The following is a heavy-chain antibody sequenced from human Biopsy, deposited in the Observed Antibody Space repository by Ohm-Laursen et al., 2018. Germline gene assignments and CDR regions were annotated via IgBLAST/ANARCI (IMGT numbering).Heavy chain of an antibody. D-gene: IGHD3-10*01. CDR2: IYHTGIT. CDR1: DGSISNIINY. J-gene: IGHJ4*02. Sequence: SETLSLTWAVTDGSISNIINYWGWIRQPLGKGLEWLGSIYHTGITDYNPSLKSRVPISVDTSNNHFSLKLSSLTAADTAVYYCARHSFGSGRDFWGQGTLVTVSS. CDR3: ARHSFGSGRDF. V-gene: IGHV4-39*01.